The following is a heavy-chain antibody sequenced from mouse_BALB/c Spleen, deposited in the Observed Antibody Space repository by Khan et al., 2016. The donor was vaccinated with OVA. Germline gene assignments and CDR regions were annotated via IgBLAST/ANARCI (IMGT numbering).Heavy chain of an antibody. Sequence: EVQLQESGPELVKPGASVKISCKTSGYTFPEYTVHWVKQSLGKSLDWIGVINPKNGGTAYNQKFKDKVTLTVDKSSSTAYMEFRSLTSEDSALYYCARDAGRYWGQGTSGTVAS. CDR2: INPKNGGT. D-gene: IGHD3-3*01. J-gene: IGHJ4*01. V-gene: IGHV1-18*01. CDR1: GYTFPEYT. CDR3: ARDAGRY.